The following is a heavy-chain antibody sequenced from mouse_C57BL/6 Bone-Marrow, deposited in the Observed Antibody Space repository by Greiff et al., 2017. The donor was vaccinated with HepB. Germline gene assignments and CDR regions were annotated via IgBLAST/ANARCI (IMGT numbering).Heavy chain of an antibody. CDR2: IGPGSGST. CDR1: GYTFTDYY. Sequence: VQLQQSGAELVKPGASVKISCKASGYTFTDYYINWVKQRPGQGLEWIGKIGPGSGSTNYNEKFKSKATLTVDTSSSTAYMQLSSLTSEDSAVYYCASPYYYGSSPWFAYWGQGTLVTVSA. V-gene: IGHV1-77*01. J-gene: IGHJ3*01. D-gene: IGHD1-1*01. CDR3: ASPYYYGSSPWFAY.